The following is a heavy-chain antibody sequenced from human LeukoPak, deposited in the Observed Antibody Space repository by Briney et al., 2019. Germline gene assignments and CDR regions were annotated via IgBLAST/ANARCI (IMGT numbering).Heavy chain of an antibody. CDR3: ARGPSGYHNT. Sequence: GGSLRLSCAASGFIFSDYEMNWVRQAPGKGLEWVSYISFSGNSIYYADSVKGRFTISRDNAKNSLYLQMNSLRAEDTAVYYCARGPSGYHNTGGQGTLATVSS. J-gene: IGHJ4*02. D-gene: IGHD5-12*01. CDR2: ISFSGNSI. CDR1: GFIFSDYE. V-gene: IGHV3-48*03.